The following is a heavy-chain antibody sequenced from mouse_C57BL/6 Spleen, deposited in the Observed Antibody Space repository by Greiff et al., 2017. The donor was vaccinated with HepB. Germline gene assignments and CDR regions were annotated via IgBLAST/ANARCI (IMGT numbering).Heavy chain of an antibody. CDR3: TTNDYEYYFDY. D-gene: IGHD2-4*01. J-gene: IGHJ2*01. Sequence: VQLQQSGAELVRPGASVKLSCTASGFNIKDYYMHWVKQRPEQGLEWIGRIDPEDGDTEYAPKFQGKATMTADKSSNTAYLQLSSLTSEDTAVYYCTTNDYEYYFDYWGQGTTLTVSS. CDR2: IDPEDGDT. V-gene: IGHV14-1*01. CDR1: GFNIKDYY.